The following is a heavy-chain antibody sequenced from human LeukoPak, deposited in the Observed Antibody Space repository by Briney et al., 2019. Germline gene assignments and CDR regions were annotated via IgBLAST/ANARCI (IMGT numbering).Heavy chain of an antibody. CDR1: GGFISSFY. D-gene: IGHD3-22*01. V-gene: IGHV4-59*01. CDR3: ARGAYYYDISGYYYYYFAY. J-gene: IGHJ4*02. CDR2: IYYSGST. Sequence: SETLSLTCTVSGGFISSFYWSWLRQPPGKGLEWIGYIYYSGSTNYNPSLKSRVTISVDTSKNQFSLKLSSVTAADTAVYYCARGAYYYDISGYYYYYFAYWGQGTLVTVSS.